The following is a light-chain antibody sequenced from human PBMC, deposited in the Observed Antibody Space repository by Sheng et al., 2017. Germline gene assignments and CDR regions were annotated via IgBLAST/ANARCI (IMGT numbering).Light chain of an antibody. CDR1: SLRRYD. CDR3: NSRDSSTKPV. V-gene: IGLV3-19*01. Sequence: SSELTQDPTVSVALGQTVRITCQGDSLRRYDASWYQQKAGQAPVLVIYGKNNRPSGIPDRFSGSTSGNTASLTITGAQAEDEADYYCNSRDSSTKPVFGGGTRLTVL. CDR2: GKN. J-gene: IGLJ2*01.